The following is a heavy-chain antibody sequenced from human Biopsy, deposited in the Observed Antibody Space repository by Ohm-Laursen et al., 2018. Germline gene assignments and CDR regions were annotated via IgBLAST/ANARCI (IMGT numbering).Heavy chain of an antibody. CDR2: IYNTGST. CDR1: GGSFTGHY. D-gene: IGHD5-12*01. V-gene: IGHV4-4*07. Sequence: GTLSLTCPVSGGSFTGHYWSWIRQPAGKALEWIGRIYNTGSTNYNPSLQSRVTMSVDTSKNQFSLKMSSVTAADTAVYYCARLGSGDYFPTFFDFWGQGALVTVSS. CDR3: ARLGSGDYFPTFFDF. J-gene: IGHJ4*02.